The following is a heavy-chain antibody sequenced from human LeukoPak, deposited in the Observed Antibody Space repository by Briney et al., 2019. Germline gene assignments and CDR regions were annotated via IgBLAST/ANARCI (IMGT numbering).Heavy chain of an antibody. CDR2: IYYSGST. Sequence: GSLRLSCAASGFTFSSYAMSWVRQAPGKGLEWIGYIYYSGSTNYNPSLKSRVTISVDTSKNQFSLKLSSVTAADTAVYYCARSSSGTYLDYWGLGTLVTVSS. D-gene: IGHD5-12*01. J-gene: IGHJ4*02. V-gene: IGHV4-59*01. CDR1: GFTFSSYA. CDR3: ARSSSGTYLDY.